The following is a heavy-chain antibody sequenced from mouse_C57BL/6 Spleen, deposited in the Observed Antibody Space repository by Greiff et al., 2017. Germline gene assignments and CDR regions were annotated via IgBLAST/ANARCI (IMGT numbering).Heavy chain of an antibody. D-gene: IGHD1-1*01. J-gene: IGHJ1*03. CDR3: ARPLIYYYGSSGYFDV. CDR1: GYTFTSYW. Sequence: QVHVKQPGAELVKPGASVKMSCKASGYTFTSYWITWVKQRPGQGLEWIGDIYPGSGSTNYNEKFKSKATLTVDTSSSTAYMQLSSLTSEDSAVYYCARPLIYYYGSSGYFDVWGTGTTVTVSS. CDR2: IYPGSGST. V-gene: IGHV1-55*01.